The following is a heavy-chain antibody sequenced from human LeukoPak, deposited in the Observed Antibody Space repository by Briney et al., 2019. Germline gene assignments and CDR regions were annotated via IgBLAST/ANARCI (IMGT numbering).Heavy chain of an antibody. Sequence: KSSETLSLTCTVSGGSISSSSYYWGWIRQPPGKGLEWIGSIYYSGSTYYNPSLKSRVTISVDTSKNQFSLKLSSVTATDTAVYYCARHRPRGWYDYWGQGTLVTVSS. CDR3: ARHRPRGWYDY. J-gene: IGHJ4*02. V-gene: IGHV4-39*01. CDR1: GGSISSSSYY. CDR2: IYYSGST. D-gene: IGHD6-19*01.